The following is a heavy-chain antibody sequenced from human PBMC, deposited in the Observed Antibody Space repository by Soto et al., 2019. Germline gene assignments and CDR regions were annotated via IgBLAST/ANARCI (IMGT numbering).Heavy chain of an antibody. CDR2: INSDGSRT. Sequence: EVQLVESGGGLVQPGGSLRLSCAASGFTFSSYWMHWVRQAPGKGLVWVSRINSDGSRTSYAGSVKGRFTISRDNAKNTLYLQMNSLRAEDTAVYYFVRTSLVLAAATREDYWGQGTLVTVSS. J-gene: IGHJ4*02. CDR3: VRTSLVLAAATREDY. CDR1: GFTFSSYW. V-gene: IGHV3-74*01. D-gene: IGHD2-15*01.